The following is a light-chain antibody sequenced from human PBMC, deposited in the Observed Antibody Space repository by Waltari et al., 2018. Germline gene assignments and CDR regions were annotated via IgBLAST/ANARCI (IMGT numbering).Light chain of an antibody. J-gene: IGLJ3*02. CDR2: VNSDGSH. CDR1: SGHRSHV. Sequence: QLVLTQSPSASTSLGASVRLTCTLSSGHRSHVIAWPQQQPGKGPRYLMRVNSDGSHSKGDEIPDRFSGSSSGAERYLTISSLQSEDEADYYCQTGGHGTWVFGGGTKLTVL. V-gene: IGLV4-69*01. CDR3: QTGGHGTWV.